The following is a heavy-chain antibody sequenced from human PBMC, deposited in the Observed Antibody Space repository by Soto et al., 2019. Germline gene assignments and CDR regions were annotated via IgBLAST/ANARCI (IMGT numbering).Heavy chain of an antibody. CDR3: AKRYCGGDCYFRAAGFDY. V-gene: IGHV3-23*01. CDR2: ISGSGGST. D-gene: IGHD2-21*02. CDR1: GFTLSSYA. Sequence: PGGSLRISCAASGFTLSSYALSWVRQAPGKGLEWVSAISGSGGSTYYADSVKGRFTISRDNSKNTLYLQMNSLRAEDTAVYYWAKRYCGGDCYFRAAGFDYWGQGTLVTVSS. J-gene: IGHJ4*02.